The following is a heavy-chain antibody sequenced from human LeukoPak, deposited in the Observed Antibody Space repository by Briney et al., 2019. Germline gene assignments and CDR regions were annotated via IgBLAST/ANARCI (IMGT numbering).Heavy chain of an antibody. J-gene: IGHJ1*01. Sequence: SSETLSLTCTVSGGSISSSSYYWGWIRQPPGKGLEWIGEINHSGSTNYNPSLKSRVTISVDTSKNQFSLKLSSVTAADTAVYYCARGYYDSSGYYPTGYFQHWGQGTLVTVSS. D-gene: IGHD3-22*01. V-gene: IGHV4-39*07. CDR3: ARGYYDSSGYYPTGYFQH. CDR2: INHSGST. CDR1: GGSISSSSYY.